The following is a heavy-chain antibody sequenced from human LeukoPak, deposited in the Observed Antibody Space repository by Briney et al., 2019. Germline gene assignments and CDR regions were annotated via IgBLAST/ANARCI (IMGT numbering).Heavy chain of an antibody. CDR2: ISGSGGST. CDR3: AKDPHYYDSSGYVGY. Sequence: GGSLRLSCAASGFTFSSYAMSWVRQAPGKALEWVSAISGSGGSTYYADSVKGRFTISRDNSKNTLYLQMNSLRAEDTAVYYCAKDPHYYDSSGYVGYWGQGTLVTVSS. V-gene: IGHV3-23*01. D-gene: IGHD3-22*01. CDR1: GFTFSSYA. J-gene: IGHJ4*02.